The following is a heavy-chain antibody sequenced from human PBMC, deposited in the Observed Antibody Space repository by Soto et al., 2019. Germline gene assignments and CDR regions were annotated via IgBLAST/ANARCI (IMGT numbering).Heavy chain of an antibody. CDR3: ARPGADNLYYYDSSGYYSN. J-gene: IGHJ4*02. CDR2: IDPSDSYT. Sequence: GESLKISCKGSGYSFTSYWISWVRQMPGKGLEWMGRIDPSDSYTNYSPSFQGHVTISADKSISTAYLQWSSLKASDTAMYYCARPGADNLYYYDSSGYYSNWGQGTLVTVSS. CDR1: GYSFTSYW. V-gene: IGHV5-10-1*01. D-gene: IGHD3-22*01.